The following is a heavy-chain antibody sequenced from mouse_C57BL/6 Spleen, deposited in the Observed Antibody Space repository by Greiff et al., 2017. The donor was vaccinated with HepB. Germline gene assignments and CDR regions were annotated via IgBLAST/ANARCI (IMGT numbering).Heavy chain of an antibody. CDR2: IDPENGDT. Sequence: EVQLQQSGAELVRPGASVKLSCTASGFNIKDDYMHWVKQRPEQGLEWIGWIDPENGDTEYASKFQGKATITADTSSNTAYLQLSSLTSEDTAVYYCTTWITTVVATRRYFDYWGQGTTLTVSS. CDR1: GFNIKDDY. D-gene: IGHD1-1*01. CDR3: TTWITTVVATRRYFDY. J-gene: IGHJ2*01. V-gene: IGHV14-4*01.